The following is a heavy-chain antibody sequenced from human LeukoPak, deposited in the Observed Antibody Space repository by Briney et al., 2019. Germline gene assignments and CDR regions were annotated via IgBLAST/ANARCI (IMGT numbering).Heavy chain of an antibody. CDR2: IHGAGAVT. CDR1: GFTFSNFG. CDR3: GKTTTGYSSGRNPAWPIDY. D-gene: IGHD2-15*01. V-gene: IGHV3-23*01. Sequence: GGSLRLSCAASGFTFSNFGMTWVRQAPGQGLEWVSSIHGAGAVTGYADSVKGRFTTSRDNSENTLYLHMDSLRADDTAVYYCGKTTTGYSSGRNPAWPIDYWGQGALVSVSS. J-gene: IGHJ4*02.